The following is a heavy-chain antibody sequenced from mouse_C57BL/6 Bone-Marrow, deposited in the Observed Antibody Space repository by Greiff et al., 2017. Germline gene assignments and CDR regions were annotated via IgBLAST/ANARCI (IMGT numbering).Heavy chain of an antibody. J-gene: IGHJ4*01. V-gene: IGHV5-12*01. D-gene: IGHD2-3*01. Sequence: EVKLMESGGGLVQPGGSLKLSCAASGFTFSDYYMYWVRQTPEKRLEWVAYISNGGGSTYYPDTVKGRFTISRDNAKNTLYLQMSRLKSEDTAMYYCARLRGYDGYYVNYAMDYWGQGTSVTVSS. CDR2: ISNGGGST. CDR3: ARLRGYDGYYVNYAMDY. CDR1: GFTFSDYY.